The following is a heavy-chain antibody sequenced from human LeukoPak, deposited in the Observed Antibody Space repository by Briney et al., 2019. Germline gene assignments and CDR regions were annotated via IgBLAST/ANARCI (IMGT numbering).Heavy chain of an antibody. Sequence: GGSLRLSCAAPGFTVSSNYMTWVRQAPGKGLEWVSLIYSGGSTSYAASVTGRFTISRDNSKNTLYLQMNSLRAEDTAVYYCARIETVADAFDLWGQATLLTVSS. CDR3: ARIETVADAFDL. V-gene: IGHV3-66*01. CDR2: IYSGGST. CDR1: GFTVSSNY. D-gene: IGHD1-1*01. J-gene: IGHJ3*01.